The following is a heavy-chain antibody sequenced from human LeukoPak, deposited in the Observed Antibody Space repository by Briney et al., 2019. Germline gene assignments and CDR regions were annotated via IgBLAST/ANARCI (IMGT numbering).Heavy chain of an antibody. J-gene: IGHJ4*02. Sequence: AGGSLRLSCAASGFTFSGYAMSWVRQAPGRGLEWVSGITTTGNTYYADSVKGRFTISRDNSKNTLYLQMNSLRAEDTAVYYCASRRYCTSTTCPYYFDYWGQGTLVTVSS. CDR2: ITTTGNT. D-gene: IGHD2-2*01. V-gene: IGHV3-23*01. CDR1: GFTFSGYA. CDR3: ASRRYCTSTTCPYYFDY.